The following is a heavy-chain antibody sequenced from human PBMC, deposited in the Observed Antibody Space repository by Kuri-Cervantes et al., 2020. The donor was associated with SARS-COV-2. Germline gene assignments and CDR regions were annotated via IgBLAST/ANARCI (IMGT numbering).Heavy chain of an antibody. CDR1: GFAFSSYS. CDR3: ARDPPSPYCSGGSCRTDV. V-gene: IGHV3-21*01. D-gene: IGHD2-15*01. CDR2: ISSSSSYI. J-gene: IGHJ6*02. Sequence: GESLKISCAASGFAFSSYSMNWVRQAPGKGLEWVSSISSSSSYIYYADSVKGRFTIPRDNAKNSLYLQMNSLRAEDTAVYYCARDPPSPYCSGGSCRTDVWGQGTTVTVSS.